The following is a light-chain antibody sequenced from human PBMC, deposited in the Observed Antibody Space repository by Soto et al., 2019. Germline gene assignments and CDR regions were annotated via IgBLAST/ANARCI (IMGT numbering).Light chain of an antibody. Sequence: EIVFTQSPGTLSLAPGERATPSFRASQSVSSYLAWYQQKPGQATRLIIYDASNRANGIPARFSGSGSGTDFTLTISSLEPEDFAFYYCQQRSNWPRITFGQGTRLEIK. CDR1: QSVSSY. J-gene: IGKJ5*01. CDR3: QQRSNWPRIT. CDR2: DAS. V-gene: IGKV3-11*01.